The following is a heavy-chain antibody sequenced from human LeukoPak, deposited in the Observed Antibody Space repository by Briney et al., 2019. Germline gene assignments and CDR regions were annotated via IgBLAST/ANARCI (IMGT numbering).Heavy chain of an antibody. J-gene: IGHJ5*02. Sequence: TSETLSLTCTVSGGSISSYYWSWIRQPAGKGLEWIGRIYTSGSTNYNPSLKSRVTMSVDTSKNQFSLKLSSVTAADTAVYYCARVPVPAAIGWFDPRGQGTLVTVSS. CDR3: ARVPVPAAIGWFDP. V-gene: IGHV4-4*07. CDR1: GGSISSYY. CDR2: IYTSGST. D-gene: IGHD2-2*01.